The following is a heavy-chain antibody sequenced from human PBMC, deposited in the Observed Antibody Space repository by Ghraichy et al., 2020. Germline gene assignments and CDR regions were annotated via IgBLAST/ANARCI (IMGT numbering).Heavy chain of an antibody. Sequence: GGSLRLSCAASGFTFGDYNMHWVRQAPGKGLEWVSLIYCAGDSNYYAYAMKRRSITNNKNSNNFLLLQMNSLRTEDAALYYCTKTASPGYGDYMFPAYYSGMDVWGQGTTVTVSS. J-gene: IGHJ6*02. CDR1: GFTFGDYN. D-gene: IGHD4-17*01. CDR2: IYCAGDSN. CDR3: TKTASPGYGDYMFPAYYSGMDV. V-gene: IGHV3-43*01.